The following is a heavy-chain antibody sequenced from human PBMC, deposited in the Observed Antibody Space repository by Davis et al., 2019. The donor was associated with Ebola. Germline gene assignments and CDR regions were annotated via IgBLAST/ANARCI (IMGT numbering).Heavy chain of an antibody. Sequence: MPSETLSLTCAVYGGSFSGYYWSWIRQPPGKGLEWIGEIHHSGSTYYNPSLKSRVTISVDTSKNQFSLKLSSVTAADTAVYYCARAPKYYDFWSGYYRGRASFDYWGQGTLVTVSS. D-gene: IGHD3-3*01. V-gene: IGHV4-34*01. CDR1: GGSFSGYY. CDR3: ARAPKYYDFWSGYYRGRASFDY. J-gene: IGHJ4*02. CDR2: IHHSGST.